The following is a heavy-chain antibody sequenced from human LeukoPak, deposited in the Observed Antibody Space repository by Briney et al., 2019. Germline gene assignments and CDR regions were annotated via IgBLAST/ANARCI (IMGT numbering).Heavy chain of an antibody. J-gene: IGHJ4*02. Sequence: SETLSLTCTVSGGSISSYYWSWIRQPAGKGLEWIGRIYTSDSTNYNPSLKSRVTMSVDTSKKQFSLKLSSVTAADTAVYYCAREIVGVPFFEYWGQGALVTVSS. CDR1: GGSISSYY. CDR2: IYTSDST. CDR3: AREIVGVPFFEY. V-gene: IGHV4-4*07. D-gene: IGHD1-26*01.